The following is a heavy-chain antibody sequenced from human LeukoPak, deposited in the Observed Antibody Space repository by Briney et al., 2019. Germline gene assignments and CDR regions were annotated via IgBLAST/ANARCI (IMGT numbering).Heavy chain of an antibody. Sequence: PGESLRLSCAASGFAVSSNDMSWVRQAPGKGLKWVSTIYVGGRTYYADSVKGRFTISRDDSKNMVYLQMNSLRAEDTATYFCARDLGDGEFDSWSQGTLVTVSS. CDR3: ARDLGDGEFDS. J-gene: IGHJ4*02. CDR2: IYVGGRT. D-gene: IGHD3-10*01. V-gene: IGHV3-53*01. CDR1: GFAVSSND.